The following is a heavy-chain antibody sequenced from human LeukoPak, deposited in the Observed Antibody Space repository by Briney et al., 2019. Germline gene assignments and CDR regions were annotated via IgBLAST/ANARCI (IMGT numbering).Heavy chain of an antibody. D-gene: IGHD5-12*01. CDR3: ARLNGEATIFGY. J-gene: IGHJ4*02. Sequence: GRSLRLSCAASGFRFDDYAMHWVRQAPGKGLEWVSAINTSGGSTYYADSVKGRFTISRDNAKNSLYLQMNSLTAEDTAVYYCARLNGEATIFGYWGQGSLVTVSS. CDR2: INTSGGST. CDR1: GFRFDDYA. V-gene: IGHV3-23*01.